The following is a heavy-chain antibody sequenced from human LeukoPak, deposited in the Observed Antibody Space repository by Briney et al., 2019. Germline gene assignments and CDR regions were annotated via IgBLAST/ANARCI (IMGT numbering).Heavy chain of an antibody. CDR1: GGTISSSY. CDR2: IYYSGST. D-gene: IGHD1-26*01. V-gene: IGHV4-59*01. J-gene: IGHJ4*02. Sequence: SETLSLTCTVSGGTISSSYWSWIRQPAGKGLEWIGYIYYSGSTNYNSSLKGRVTISVDTSKNQFSLKLSSVTAADTAVYYCASGAGYFDYWGQGTLVTVSS. CDR3: ASGAGYFDY.